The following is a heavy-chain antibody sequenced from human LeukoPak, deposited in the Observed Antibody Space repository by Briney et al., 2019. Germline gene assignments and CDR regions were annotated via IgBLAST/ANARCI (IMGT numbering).Heavy chain of an antibody. CDR3: ARDLNDSSGH. CDR2: ISSGGNYL. Sequence: PGGSLRLSCAASGFTFSSFSMNWVRQAPGKGLEWVSSISSGGNYLYYAGSVKGRFTISRDNAQNSLYLQMNSLRAEDTAVYYCARDLNDSSGHWGQGTLVTVSS. V-gene: IGHV3-21*01. CDR1: GFTFSSFS. D-gene: IGHD3-22*01. J-gene: IGHJ4*02.